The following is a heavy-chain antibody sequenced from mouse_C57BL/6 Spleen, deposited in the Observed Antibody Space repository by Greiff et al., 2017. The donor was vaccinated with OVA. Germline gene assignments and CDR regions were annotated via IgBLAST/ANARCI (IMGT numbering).Heavy chain of an antibody. CDR3: ARPYGSSSHWCFDV. V-gene: IGHV1-52*01. J-gene: IGHJ1*03. Sequence: QVQLQQPGAELVRPGSSVKLSCKASGYTFTSYWMHWVKQRPIQGLEWIGNIDPSDSETHYNQKFKDKATLTVDKSSSTAYMQLSSLTSEDSAVYYCARPYGSSSHWCFDVWGTGTTVTVSS. D-gene: IGHD1-1*01. CDR1: GYTFTSYW. CDR2: IDPSDSET.